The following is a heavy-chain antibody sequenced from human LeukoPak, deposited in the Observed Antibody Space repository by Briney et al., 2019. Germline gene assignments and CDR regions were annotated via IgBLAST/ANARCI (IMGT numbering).Heavy chain of an antibody. J-gene: IGHJ4*02. CDR2: FDPEDGET. CDR1: GYTLTELS. V-gene: IGHV1-24*01. Sequence: ASAKVSCKVSGYTLTELSMHWVRQAPGKGLEWMGGFDPEDGETIYAQKFQGRVTMTEDTSTDTAYMELSSLRSEDTAVYYCATGPHSSGLWFPTDYWGQGTLVTVSS. D-gene: IGHD6-19*01. CDR3: ATGPHSSGLWFPTDY.